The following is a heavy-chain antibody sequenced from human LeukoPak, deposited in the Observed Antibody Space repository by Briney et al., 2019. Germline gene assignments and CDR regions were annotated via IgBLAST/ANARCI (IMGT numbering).Heavy chain of an antibody. J-gene: IGHJ5*02. D-gene: IGHD1-26*01. Sequence: GGSLRLSCAASEFIFSTYAMHWVRQAPGKGLEWVAVISYDGSNKYYADSVKGRFTISRDNFKNTLFLQMNSLRAEDTAVYYCARGAIVGATGKWFDPWGQGTLVTVSS. V-gene: IGHV3-30*04. CDR3: ARGAIVGATGKWFDP. CDR2: ISYDGSNK. CDR1: EFIFSTYA.